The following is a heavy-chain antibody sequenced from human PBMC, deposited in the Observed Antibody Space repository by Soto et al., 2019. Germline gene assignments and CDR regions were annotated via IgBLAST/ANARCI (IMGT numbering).Heavy chain of an antibody. J-gene: IGHJ6*02. V-gene: IGHV3-30-3*01. Sequence: QVQLVESGGGVVQPGRSLRLSCAASGFTFSSYAMHWVRQAPGKGLEWVAVVSYDGSNKYDVDSVKGRFTISRDNSKNTLYLPMNSLRAEDTAVYYCARDRRRGTAMFLPVGMDVWGQGTTVTVSS. CDR3: ARDRRRGTAMFLPVGMDV. D-gene: IGHD5-18*01. CDR1: GFTFSSYA. CDR2: VSYDGSNK.